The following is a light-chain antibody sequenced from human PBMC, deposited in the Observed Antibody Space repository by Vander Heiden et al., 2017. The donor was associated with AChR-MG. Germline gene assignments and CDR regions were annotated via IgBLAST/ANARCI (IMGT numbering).Light chain of an antibody. V-gene: IGKV1-33*01. CDR2: DAA. CDR3: HKHDNLPSIT. J-gene: IGKJ5*01. CDR1: QDIRNC. Sequence: DIQMTQSPSSLSASVGDRATITCQSSQDIRNCLNWYQQKTRRAPQQLMYDAANLETGVLSKWSRSRCARKVTITISSRQQEDNATYYYHKHDNLPSITFGQGTRLEIK.